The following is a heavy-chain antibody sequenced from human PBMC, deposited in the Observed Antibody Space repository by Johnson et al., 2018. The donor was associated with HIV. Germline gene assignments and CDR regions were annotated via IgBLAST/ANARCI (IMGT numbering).Heavy chain of an antibody. V-gene: IGHV3-66*01. D-gene: IGHD3-9*01. CDR2: IYSGGST. J-gene: IGHJ3*01. CDR3: ARGYILTGYSGAFDL. Sequence: VLLVESGGGLVQPGGSLRLSCAASGFTVSRNYMSWVRQAPGRGLEWVSVIYSGGSTYHADSVKGRFTISRDNSKNMVYLQMNSLRAEDTAVYYCARGYILTGYSGAFDLWGQGTMVTVSS. CDR1: GFTVSRNY.